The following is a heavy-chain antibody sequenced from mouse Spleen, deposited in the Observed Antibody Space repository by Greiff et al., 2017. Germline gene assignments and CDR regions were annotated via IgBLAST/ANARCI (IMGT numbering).Heavy chain of an antibody. J-gene: IGHJ1*01. CDR1: GFTFSDYY. D-gene: IGHD3-3*01. CDR2: INYDGSST. V-gene: IGHV5-16*01. CDR3: ARGGGTWYFDV. Sequence: EVKLVESEGGLVQPGSSMKLSCTASGFTFSDYYMAWVRQVPEKGLEWVANINYDGSSTYYLDSLKSRFIISRDNAKNILYLQMSSLKSEDTATYYCARGGGTWYFDVWGAGTTVTVSS.